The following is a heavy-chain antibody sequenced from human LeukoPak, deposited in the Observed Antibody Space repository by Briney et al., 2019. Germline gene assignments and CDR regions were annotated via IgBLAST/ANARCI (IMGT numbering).Heavy chain of an antibody. J-gene: IGHJ4*02. CDR3: ASVKYGSGSGFPMGY. CDR2: IKQDGSEK. D-gene: IGHD3-10*01. V-gene: IGHV3-7*01. Sequence: SGGSLRLSCAASGFTFSNYWMNWVRQAPGKGLEWVANIKQDGSEKYYVDSVKGRFTISRDNAKKSVYVQMNSLRAEDTAVYYCASVKYGSGSGFPMGYWGQGTLVTVSS. CDR1: GFTFSNYW.